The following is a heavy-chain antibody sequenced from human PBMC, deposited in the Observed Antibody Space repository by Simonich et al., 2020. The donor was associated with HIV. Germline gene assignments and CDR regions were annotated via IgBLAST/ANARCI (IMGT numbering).Heavy chain of an antibody. J-gene: IGHJ6*02. D-gene: IGHD5-18*01. Sequence: QVQLVQSGAEVKKPGASVKVSCKASGYTFTGYYMHWVRQAPGQGLEWMGRINPNRGGTNYAQKCQGRVTMTRDTSISTAYMELSRLRSDDTAVYYCARDFGDSYGPSGGMDVWGQGTTVTVSS. CDR2: INPNRGGT. V-gene: IGHV1-2*06. CDR1: GYTFTGYY. CDR3: ARDFGDSYGPSGGMDV.